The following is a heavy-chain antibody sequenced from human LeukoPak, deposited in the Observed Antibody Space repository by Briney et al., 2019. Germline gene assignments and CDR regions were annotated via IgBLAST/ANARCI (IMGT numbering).Heavy chain of an antibody. D-gene: IGHD3-22*01. J-gene: IGHJ4*02. CDR1: GFTFSSYA. Sequence: GGSLRLSCAASGFTFSSYAMSWVRQAPGNGLEWVSGISGSGGSTYYADSVKGRFTISRDNSKNTLYLQMNSLRAEDTAVYYCAKPRSDYYYSAFDYWGQGTLVTVSS. CDR3: AKPRSDYYYSAFDY. V-gene: IGHV3-23*01. CDR2: ISGSGGST.